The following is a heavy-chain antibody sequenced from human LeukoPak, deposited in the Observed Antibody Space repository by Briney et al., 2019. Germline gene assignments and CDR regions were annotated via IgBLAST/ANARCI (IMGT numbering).Heavy chain of an antibody. CDR3: ARESSSGWYYFDY. Sequence: GGSLRLSCAASGFTFSSYAMHWVRQAPGKGLEWGAVISYDGSNKYYADSVKGRFTISRDNSKNTLYLQMNSLRAEDTAVYYCARESSSGWYYFDYWGQGTLVTVSS. J-gene: IGHJ4*02. V-gene: IGHV3-30*04. CDR2: ISYDGSNK. CDR1: GFTFSSYA. D-gene: IGHD6-19*01.